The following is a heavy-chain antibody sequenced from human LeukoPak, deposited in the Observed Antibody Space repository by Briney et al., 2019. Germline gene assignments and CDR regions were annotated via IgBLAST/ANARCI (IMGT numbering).Heavy chain of an antibody. CDR2: ISGSGGST. V-gene: IGHV3-23*01. CDR1: GFTFSSYA. Sequence: GASLRLSCAASGFTFSSYAMSWVRQAPGKGLERVSAISGSGGSTYYADSVKGRFTISRDNSKNTLYLQMNSLRAEDTAVYYCAKGSKYQLLLQEYYYYYGMDVWGQGTTVTVSS. D-gene: IGHD2-2*01. CDR3: AKGSKYQLLLQEYYYYYGMDV. J-gene: IGHJ6*02.